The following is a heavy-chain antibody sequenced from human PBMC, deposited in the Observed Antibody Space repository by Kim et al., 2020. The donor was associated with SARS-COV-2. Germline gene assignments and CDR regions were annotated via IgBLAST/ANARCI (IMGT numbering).Heavy chain of an antibody. D-gene: IGHD3-22*01. J-gene: IGHJ6*02. V-gene: IGHV3-15*01. Sequence: GGSLRLSCAASGFTFSNAWMSWVRQAPGKGLEWVGRIKSKTDGGTTDYAAPVKGRFTISRDDSKNTLYLQMNSLKTEDTAVYYCTTGGYYDSSGYYYFVRINYYYGMDVWGQGTTVTVSS. CDR1: GFTFSNAW. CDR2: IKSKTDGGTT. CDR3: TTGGYYDSSGYYYFVRINYYYGMDV.